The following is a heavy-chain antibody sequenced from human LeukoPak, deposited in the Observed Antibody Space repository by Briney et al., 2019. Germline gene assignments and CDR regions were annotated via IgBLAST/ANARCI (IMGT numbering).Heavy chain of an antibody. CDR3: ARDLFDYYDSSGYSFDY. V-gene: IGHV3-7*01. CDR2: IKQDGSEK. D-gene: IGHD3-22*01. Sequence: GGPLRLSCAASGFTFSSYWMSWVRQAPGKGLEWVANIKQDGSEKYYVDSVKGRFTISRDNAKNSLYLQMNSLRAEDTAVYYCARDLFDYYDSSGYSFDYWGQGTLVTVSS. CDR1: GFTFSSYW. J-gene: IGHJ4*02.